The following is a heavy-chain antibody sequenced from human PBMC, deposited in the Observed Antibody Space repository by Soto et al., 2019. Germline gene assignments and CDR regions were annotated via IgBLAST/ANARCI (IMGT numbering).Heavy chain of an antibody. Sequence: SETMSLTCAVYGGSFSAYYWSWIRQPPGKGLEWIGEINKSGDTNYNPSLKSRVTISVDTSKNQFSLKLSSVTAADTAVYYCGSPHFYPTMTTERNWFDPWGQGTLVTVSS. CDR3: GSPHFYPTMTTERNWFDP. CDR1: GGSFSAYY. J-gene: IGHJ5*02. CDR2: INKSGDT. D-gene: IGHD4-17*01. V-gene: IGHV4-34*01.